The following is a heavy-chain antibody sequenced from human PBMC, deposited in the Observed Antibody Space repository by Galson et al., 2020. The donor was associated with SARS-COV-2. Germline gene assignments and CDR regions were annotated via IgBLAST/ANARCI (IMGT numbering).Heavy chain of an antibody. V-gene: IGHV4-30-2*01. CDR1: GGSISSGGYS. D-gene: IGHD4-17*01. J-gene: IGHJ4*02. CDR3: ARYTVTYFDY. Sequence: SQTLSLTCAVSGGSISSGGYSWSWIRQPPGKGLEWIGYIYHSGSTYYNPSLKSRVTISVDRSKNQFSLKLSSVTAADTAVYYCARYTVTYFDYWGQGTLVTVSS. CDR2: IYHSGST.